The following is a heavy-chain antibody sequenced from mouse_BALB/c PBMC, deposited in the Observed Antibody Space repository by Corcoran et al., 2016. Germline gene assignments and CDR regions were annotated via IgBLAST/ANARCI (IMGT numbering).Heavy chain of an antibody. CDR2: ILPGSGST. J-gene: IGHJ4*01. Sequence: QVQLQQSGAELMKPVASVKISCKATGYTFSSYWIEWVKQRPGHGLEWIGEILPGSGSTNYNDKFKGKATFTADTSSNTAYMQLSSLTSEDSAVYYCARSYYGYPYYAMDYWGQGTSVTVSS. V-gene: IGHV1-9*01. D-gene: IGHD1-2*01. CDR1: GYTFSSYW. CDR3: ARSYYGYPYYAMDY.